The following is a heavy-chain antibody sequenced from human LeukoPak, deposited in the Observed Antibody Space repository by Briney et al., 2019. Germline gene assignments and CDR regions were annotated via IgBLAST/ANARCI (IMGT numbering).Heavy chain of an antibody. D-gene: IGHD1-1*01. CDR2: VRPYNGDP. Sequence: ASVKVSCKASGDIFRRYGVTWARQAPGQGPEWMGWVRPYNGDPEYAQKFQGRVTMSTDTSTDTSYMELRSLGSDDTAVYYCARPYSANWHPHPYRMDVWGQGTSVIVSS. V-gene: IGHV1-18*04. CDR3: ARPYSANWHPHPYRMDV. J-gene: IGHJ6*02. CDR1: GDIFRRYG.